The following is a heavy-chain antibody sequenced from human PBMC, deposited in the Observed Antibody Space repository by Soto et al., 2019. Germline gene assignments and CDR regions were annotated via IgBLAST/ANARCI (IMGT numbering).Heavy chain of an antibody. CDR1: GYTFSNYD. Sequence: QVQLVQSGAELKQPGASVKVSCKASGYTFSNYDMNWVRQATGQGPEWIGWVNPNNGDTGYAQKFQGRVTLTTDSSTTTAYMELTSLRSEDTAIYYCAKVSRKGSAIDFDYWGQGTLITVSS. V-gene: IGHV1-8*01. CDR3: AKVSRKGSAIDFDY. CDR2: VNPNNGDT. J-gene: IGHJ4*02. D-gene: IGHD3-10*01.